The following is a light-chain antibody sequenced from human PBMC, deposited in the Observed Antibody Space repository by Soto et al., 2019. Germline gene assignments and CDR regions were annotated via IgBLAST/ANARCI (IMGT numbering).Light chain of an antibody. J-gene: IGKJ5*01. CDR2: AAS. CDR3: VQDYNYPIT. V-gene: IGKV1-6*01. Sequence: IQMTQSPSSLSASVGDRVTLTCRASQGIRSALAWYQQKPGQAPKVVIYAASILQSGVPPRFSGIGSGADFTLTISSLQPEDFATYYCVQDYNYPITFGQGTRLDIK. CDR1: QGIRSA.